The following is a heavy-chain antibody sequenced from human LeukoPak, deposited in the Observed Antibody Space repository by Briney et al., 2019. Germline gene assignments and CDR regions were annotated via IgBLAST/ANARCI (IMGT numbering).Heavy chain of an antibody. V-gene: IGHV5-51*01. D-gene: IGHD3-22*01. CDR2: IYPGDSDT. CDR3: ARLDSSGYYYRFDF. CDR1: GCSFTSYW. J-gene: IGHJ4*02. Sequence: AGSLQISCKGSGCSFTSYWSGCVRRMPGKGLEWMGIIYPGDSDTRYSPSFQGQVTISADKSISTAYLQWSSLKASDTAMYYCARLDSSGYYYRFDFWGQGTLVTVSS.